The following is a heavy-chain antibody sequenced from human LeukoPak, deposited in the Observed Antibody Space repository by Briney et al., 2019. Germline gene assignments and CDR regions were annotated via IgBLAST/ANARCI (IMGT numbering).Heavy chain of an antibody. CDR3: ALGRNLLYYFDY. J-gene: IGHJ4*02. V-gene: IGHV1-8*01. Sequence: GASVKVSCKASGYTFTSYDISWVRQATGQGLEWMGWMNPNSGNTGYAQKFQGRITMTRDTSITTAYTELSSLKSEDTAVYYCALGRNLLYYFDYWGQGTLVTVSS. CDR1: GYTFTSYD. D-gene: IGHD1-14*01. CDR2: MNPNSGNT.